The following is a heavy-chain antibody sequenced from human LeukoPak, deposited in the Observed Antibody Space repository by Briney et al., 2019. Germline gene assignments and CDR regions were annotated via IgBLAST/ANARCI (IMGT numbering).Heavy chain of an antibody. CDR1: GFTFSNYA. CDR2: ISGSGGST. Sequence: PGGSLRLSCAASGFTFSNYAMSWVRQAPGKGLEWVSSISGSGGSTYYADSVTGRFTISRDNSKNTLHLQMNSLRTDDTAVYYCARGVGNWAFDSWGQGTLVTVSS. D-gene: IGHD7-27*01. V-gene: IGHV3-23*01. J-gene: IGHJ4*02. CDR3: ARGVGNWAFDS.